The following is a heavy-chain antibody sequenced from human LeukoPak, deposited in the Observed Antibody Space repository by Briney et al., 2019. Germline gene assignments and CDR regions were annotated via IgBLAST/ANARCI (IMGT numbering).Heavy chain of an antibody. Sequence: SETLSLTCTVSGGSVSSSSYYWGWIRQPPGKGLEWIGSIYYSGSTYYNPSLKSRVTISVDTSKNQFSLKLSSVTAADTAVYYCATYSGSYDAFDYWGQGTLVTVSS. J-gene: IGHJ4*02. CDR3: ATYSGSYDAFDY. CDR1: GGSVSSSSYY. CDR2: IYYSGST. D-gene: IGHD1-26*01. V-gene: IGHV4-39*07.